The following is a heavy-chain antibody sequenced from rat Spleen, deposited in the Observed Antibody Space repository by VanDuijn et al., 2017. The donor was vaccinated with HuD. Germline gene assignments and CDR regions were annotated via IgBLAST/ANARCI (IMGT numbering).Heavy chain of an antibody. Sequence: QVQLKESGPGLVQPSRTLSLTCTVSGFSLTSYGVSWVRQPPGKGLEWMGVIWGNGNTNYDSAVQSRLSISRDTSKSQVFLKMNSLQPEDTGTYYCARHEYYDNYMYYFDNWGQGVMVTVSS. CDR2: IWGNGNT. D-gene: IGHD1-2*01. CDR3: ARHEYYDNYMYYFDN. CDR1: GFSLTSYG. J-gene: IGHJ2*01. V-gene: IGHV2-13*01.